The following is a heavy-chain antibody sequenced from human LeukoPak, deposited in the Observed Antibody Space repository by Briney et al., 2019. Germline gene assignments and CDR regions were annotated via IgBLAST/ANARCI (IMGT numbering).Heavy chain of an antibody. D-gene: IGHD3-16*01. Sequence: ASVKVSCKASGYTFTSYAMHWVRQAPGQRLEWMGWINAGNGNTKYSQKFQGRVTITRDTSASTAYMELSSLRSEDTAVYYCAAVRGFGLKWYFDYWGQGTLVTVSS. CDR1: GYTFTSYA. CDR2: INAGNGNT. J-gene: IGHJ4*02. CDR3: AAVRGFGLKWYFDY. V-gene: IGHV1-3*01.